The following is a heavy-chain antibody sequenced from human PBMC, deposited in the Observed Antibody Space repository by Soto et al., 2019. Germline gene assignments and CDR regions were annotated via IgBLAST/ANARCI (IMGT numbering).Heavy chain of an antibody. Sequence: PGWAQSLLSQAPGFPVSHSAMGWVSQAAGAGVELVSSITGSVGITYYADSVNVRFTISRDNSMSTMYLQMTSLRAEDTAVYYCAKNWTRCVCSSDYYVNDGWGQGTTV. J-gene: IGHJ6*02. D-gene: IGHD2-8*02. CDR1: GFPVSHSA. V-gene: IGHV3-23*01. CDR3: AKNWTRCVCSSDYYVNDG. CDR2: ITGSVGIT.